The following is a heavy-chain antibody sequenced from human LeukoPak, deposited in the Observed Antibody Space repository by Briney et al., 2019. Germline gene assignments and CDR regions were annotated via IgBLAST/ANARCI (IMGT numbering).Heavy chain of an antibody. Sequence: PGGSLRLSCGASGFIFSSYAMSWVRQAPGKGLEWVSAISGSGGSTYYADSVKGRFTISRDNSKNTLYLQMNSLRAEDTAVYYCAKSPLALPPREYYFDYWGQGTLVTVSS. J-gene: IGHJ4*02. CDR3: AKSPLALPPREYYFDY. CDR2: ISGSGGST. V-gene: IGHV3-23*01. D-gene: IGHD2-15*01. CDR1: GFIFSSYA.